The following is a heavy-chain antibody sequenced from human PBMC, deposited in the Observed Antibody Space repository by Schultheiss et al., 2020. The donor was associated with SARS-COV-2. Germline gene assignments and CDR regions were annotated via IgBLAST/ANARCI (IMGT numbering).Heavy chain of an antibody. V-gene: IGHV4-59*08. D-gene: IGHD6-13*01. J-gene: IGHJ6*03. CDR3: ARSAYSSSWQYYYYYMDV. CDR2: FYYTGST. CDR1: GGSISSHY. Sequence: SETLSLTCIVSGGSISSHYWSWIRQPPGKGLEWIGYFYYTGSTNYNTSLKSRVTIPVDTSKNQFSLKLSSVTAADTAVYYCARSAYSSSWQYYYYYMDVWGKGTTVTVSS.